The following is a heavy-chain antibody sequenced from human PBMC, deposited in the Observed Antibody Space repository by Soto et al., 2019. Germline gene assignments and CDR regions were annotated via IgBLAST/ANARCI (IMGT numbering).Heavy chain of an antibody. V-gene: IGHV3-30-3*01. Sequence: GGSLRLSCTASGFTFSNYAMHWVRQAPGKGLEWVAFTSSDGSDKNYADSARGRFTISRDNSKNTLYLQMNSLRAEDTAVYYCAREGIVGATRGYYFDYWGQGTLVTVSS. D-gene: IGHD1-26*01. CDR3: AREGIVGATRGYYFDY. CDR1: GFTFSNYA. J-gene: IGHJ4*02. CDR2: TSSDGSDK.